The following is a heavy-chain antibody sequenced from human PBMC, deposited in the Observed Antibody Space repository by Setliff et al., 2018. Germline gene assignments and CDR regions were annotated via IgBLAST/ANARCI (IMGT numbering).Heavy chain of an antibody. J-gene: IGHJ4*02. V-gene: IGHV3-66*01. CDR2: IYTDGTT. CDR3: VRGLPFDY. Sequence: PGGSLRLSCAASGFTVSSNYMSWVRQAPGKGPEYVSIIYTDGTTYYTDSVKGRFTISRDNSKNTLYLQLNSLRAEDTAVYYCVRGLPFDYWGRGTLVTV. CDR1: GFTVSSNY.